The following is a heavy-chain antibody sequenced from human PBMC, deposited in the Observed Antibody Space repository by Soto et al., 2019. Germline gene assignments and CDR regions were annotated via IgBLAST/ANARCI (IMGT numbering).Heavy chain of an antibody. Sequence: QVQLVQSGAELKKPGSSVRVSCQASGGTFSSYSVNWVRQAPGQGLEWMGGIIPIFPTADHAQRFQGRVTXTXXKSTNTAYMELSSLRSDDTAGYYCAIRTSVFGVVAMGGLDVRGQGTAVTVSS. CDR1: GGTFSSYS. D-gene: IGHD3-3*01. CDR3: AIRTSVFGVVAMGGLDV. CDR2: IIPIFPTA. V-gene: IGHV1-69*14. J-gene: IGHJ6*01.